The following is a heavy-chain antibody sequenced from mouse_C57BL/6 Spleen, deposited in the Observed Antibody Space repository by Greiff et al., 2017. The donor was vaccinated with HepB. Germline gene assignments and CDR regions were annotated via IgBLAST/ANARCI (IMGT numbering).Heavy chain of an antibody. V-gene: IGHV5-6*01. CDR1: GFTFSSYG. CDR2: ISSGGSYT. D-gene: IGHD1-1*01. CDR3: ARPQITTVVYYAMDY. J-gene: IGHJ4*01. Sequence: DVQLVESGGDLVKPGGSLKLSCAASGFTFSSYGMSWVRQTPDKRLEWVATISSGGSYTYYPDSVKGRFTISRDNAKNTLYLQMSSLKSEDTAMYYCARPQITTVVYYAMDYWGQGTSVTVSS.